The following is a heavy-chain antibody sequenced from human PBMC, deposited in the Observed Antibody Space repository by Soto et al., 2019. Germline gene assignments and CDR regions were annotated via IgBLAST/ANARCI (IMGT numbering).Heavy chain of an antibody. D-gene: IGHD2-15*01. CDR1: GLTFNRYW. J-gene: IGHJ5*02. V-gene: IGHV3-74*01. CDR3: ARESCSGGNCYTYYFDP. CDR2: INTDGSNT. Sequence: PGGSLRLSCAASGLTFNRYWMRWVRHAPGKGLVWVSHINTDGSNTNYADSVKGRFTISRDNAKSTLFLQMNSLRDEDTAVYYCARESCSGGNCYTYYFDPWGQGIQVTVSS.